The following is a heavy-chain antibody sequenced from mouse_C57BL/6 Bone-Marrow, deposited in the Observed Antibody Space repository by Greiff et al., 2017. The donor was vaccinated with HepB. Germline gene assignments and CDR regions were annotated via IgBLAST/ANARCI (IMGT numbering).Heavy chain of an antibody. CDR1: GFNIKDDY. Sequence: EVQLQQSGAELVRPGASVKLSCTASGFNIKDDYMHWVKQRPEQGLEWIGWIDPENGDTEYASKFQGKATITADTSSNTAYMELRSLTSEDSAVYYCARSEIYYYGPDYWGQGTTLTVSS. CDR2: IDPENGDT. J-gene: IGHJ2*01. V-gene: IGHV14-4*01. D-gene: IGHD1-1*01. CDR3: ARSEIYYYGPDY.